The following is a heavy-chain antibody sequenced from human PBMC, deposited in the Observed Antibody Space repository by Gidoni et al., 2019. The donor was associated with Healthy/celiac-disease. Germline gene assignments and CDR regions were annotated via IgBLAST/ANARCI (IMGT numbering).Heavy chain of an antibody. J-gene: IGHJ6*02. CDR1: RFTFDDYA. D-gene: IGHD6-19*01. CDR3: AKAKHPPGIAVAGGYYYGMDV. Sequence: EVQLVESGGGLVQPVRSLRLSCSAHRFTFDDYAMHWVRQAPGQGLEWVSGISWNSGSIGYADSVKGRFTISRDNAKNSLYLQMNSLRAEDTALYYCAKAKHPPGIAVAGGYYYGMDVWGQGTTVTVSS. V-gene: IGHV3-9*01. CDR2: ISWNSGSI.